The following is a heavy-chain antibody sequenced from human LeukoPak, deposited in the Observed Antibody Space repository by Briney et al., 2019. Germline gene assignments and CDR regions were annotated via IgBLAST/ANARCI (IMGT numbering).Heavy chain of an antibody. CDR2: IYYSGST. J-gene: IGHJ4*02. CDR3: AREYSGYDSAKFDY. D-gene: IGHD5-12*01. Sequence: SETLSLTCTVSGGSISSSSYYWGWIRRPPGRGLEWIGSIYYSGSTYYNPSLKSRVTISVDTSKNQFSLKLSSVTAADTAVYYCAREYSGYDSAKFDYWGQGTLVTVSS. V-gene: IGHV4-39*07. CDR1: GGSISSSSYY.